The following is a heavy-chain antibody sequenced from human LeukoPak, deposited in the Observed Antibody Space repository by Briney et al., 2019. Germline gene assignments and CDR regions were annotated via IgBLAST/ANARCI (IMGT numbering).Heavy chain of an antibody. CDR1: VGSTSSSTYY. D-gene: IGHD3-22*01. V-gene: IGHV4-39*01. J-gene: IGHJ5*02. CDR2: VYYSGST. CDR3: ARFYYEGRGYYWFDP. Sequence: SGTLSLTCTVSVGSTSSSTYYSGWIHDPRGGGLECIGCVYYSGSTYSNPSLKSGVTAPVETPKNQFSLRLSSLTAAATPVFYCARFYYEGRGYYWFDPWGQGTLVTVSS.